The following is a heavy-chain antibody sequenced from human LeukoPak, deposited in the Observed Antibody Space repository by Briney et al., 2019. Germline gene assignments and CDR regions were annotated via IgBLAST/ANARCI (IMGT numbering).Heavy chain of an antibody. J-gene: IGHJ5*02. CDR1: GFTFRNYG. CDR2: IWYDGSNK. CDR3: AWTHYDFWSSYYPVDP. Sequence: GRSLTLSCAASGFTFRNYGMHWVRQAPGKGLEWVAVIWYDGSNKYYADSVKGRFTISRDNSENTLFLQMNSLRAEDTAVYYCAWTHYDFWSSYYPVDPWGQGTLVTVSS. V-gene: IGHV3-33*01. D-gene: IGHD3-3*01.